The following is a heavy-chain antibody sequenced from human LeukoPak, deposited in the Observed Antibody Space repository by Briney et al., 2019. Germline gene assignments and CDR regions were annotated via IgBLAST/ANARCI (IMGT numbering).Heavy chain of an antibody. V-gene: IGHV3-74*01. D-gene: IGHD1-1*01. CDR3: TRGGGTSDY. CDR2: INGDGSST. Sequence: GGSLRLSCAASGLTFSSYWMHWVRQAPGKGLVWVPRINGDGSSTSYADSVKGRFSISRDNTRNTVYMQMNSLRAEDTAVYYCTRGGGTSDYWGQGTLVTVSS. CDR1: GLTFSSYW. J-gene: IGHJ4*02.